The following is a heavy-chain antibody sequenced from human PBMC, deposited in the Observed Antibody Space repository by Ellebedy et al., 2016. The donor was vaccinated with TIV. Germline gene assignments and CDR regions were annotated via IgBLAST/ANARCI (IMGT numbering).Heavy chain of an antibody. V-gene: IGHV3-66*04. CDR2: IYSGGST. Sequence: GESLKISCAASGFTFSDYYMSWVRQAPGKGLEWVSVIYSGGSTYYADSVKGRFTISRDNSKNTLYLQMNSLRAEDTAVYYCARLWSDRVVYDFWSGYYPYYFDYWGQGTLVTVSS. CDR1: GFTFSDYY. CDR3: ARLWSDRVVYDFWSGYYPYYFDY. D-gene: IGHD3-3*01. J-gene: IGHJ4*02.